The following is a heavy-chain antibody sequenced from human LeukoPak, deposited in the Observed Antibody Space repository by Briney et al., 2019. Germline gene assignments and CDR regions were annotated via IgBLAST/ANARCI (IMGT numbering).Heavy chain of an antibody. V-gene: IGHV4-34*01. CDR2: INHGGST. CDR1: GGSFSGYY. Sequence: SETLSLTCAVYGGSFSGYYWNWIRQPPGKGLEWIGEINHGGSTNYNPSLKSRVTISVGTANNQFSLKLSSVTAADTAVYYCARVYLANDAFDIWGQGTMVTVSS. D-gene: IGHD2/OR15-2a*01. CDR3: ARVYLANDAFDI. J-gene: IGHJ3*02.